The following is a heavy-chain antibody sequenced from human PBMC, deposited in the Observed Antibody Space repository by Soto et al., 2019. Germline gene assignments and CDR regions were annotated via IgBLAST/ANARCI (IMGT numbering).Heavy chain of an antibody. CDR1: GFTFSSYA. J-gene: IGHJ4*02. D-gene: IGHD6-6*01. CDR2: ISGSGGST. CDR3: AKGIAARLECYFDY. Sequence: EVQLLESGGGLVQPGGSLRLSCAASGFTFSSYAMSWVRQAPVKGLEWVSAISGSGGSTYYADSVKGRFTISRDNSKNTLYLQMNSLRAEDTAVDYCAKGIAARLECYFDYWGQGTLVTVSS. V-gene: IGHV3-23*01.